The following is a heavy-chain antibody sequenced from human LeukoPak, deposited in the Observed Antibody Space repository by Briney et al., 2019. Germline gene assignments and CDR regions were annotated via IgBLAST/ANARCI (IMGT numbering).Heavy chain of an antibody. Sequence: SETLSLTCTVSGGSVSSGSYYWSWIRQPPGKGLEWIGYIYYSGSTNYNPSLKSRVTISVDTSKNQFSLKLSSVTAADTAFAYEESEKVGQAAAGPFRYYYYGMDGWRQGTTVTVSS. CDR2: IYYSGST. D-gene: IGHD6-13*01. V-gene: IGHV4-61*01. CDR1: GGSVSSGSYY. J-gene: IGHJ6*01. CDR3: ESEKVGQAAAGPFRYYYYGMDG.